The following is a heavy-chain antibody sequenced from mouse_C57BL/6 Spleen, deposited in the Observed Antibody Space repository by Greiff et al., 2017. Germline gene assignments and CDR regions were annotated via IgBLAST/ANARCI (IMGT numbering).Heavy chain of an antibody. Sequence: VQLKESGGDLVKPGGSLKLSCAASGFTFSSYGMSWVRQTPDKRLEWVATISSGGSYTYYPDSVKGRFTISRDNAKNTLYLQMSSLKSEDTAMYYCARRDYDYLYGYFDVWGTGTTVTVSS. D-gene: IGHD2-4*01. CDR2: ISSGGSYT. CDR1: GFTFSSYG. J-gene: IGHJ1*03. CDR3: ARRDYDYLYGYFDV. V-gene: IGHV5-6*01.